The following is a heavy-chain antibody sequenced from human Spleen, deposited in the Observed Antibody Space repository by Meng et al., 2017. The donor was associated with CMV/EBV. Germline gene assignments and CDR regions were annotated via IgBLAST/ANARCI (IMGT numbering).Heavy chain of an antibody. CDR1: GFTFSSYA. CDR3: TRGPPKIQWAGVSWFDP. J-gene: IGHJ5*02. D-gene: IGHD5-12*01. CDR2: ISSSDSTS. Sequence: GESLKISCATSGFTFSSYAMNWVRQAPGKGPEWIAYISSSDSTSYYADSVRGRFTISRDNVKESLYLQMNSLRVEDTATYYCTRGPPKIQWAGVSWFDPWGQGTLVTVSS. V-gene: IGHV3-48*03.